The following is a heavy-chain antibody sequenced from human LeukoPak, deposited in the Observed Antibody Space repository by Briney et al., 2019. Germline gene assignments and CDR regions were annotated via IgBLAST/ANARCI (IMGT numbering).Heavy chain of an antibody. CDR1: GGSISSSGYC. CDR2: IYHNGNT. J-gene: IGHJ6*02. Sequence: SETLSLTCVVSGGSISSSGYCWSWIRQPPGKGLEWIGYIYHNGNTYYNPSLKSRVTISVDKSKNQFTLKVNSVTAADTAVYYCARVDYDYYGMDVWGRGTTVTVSS. CDR3: ARVDYDYYGMDV. V-gene: IGHV4-30-2*01.